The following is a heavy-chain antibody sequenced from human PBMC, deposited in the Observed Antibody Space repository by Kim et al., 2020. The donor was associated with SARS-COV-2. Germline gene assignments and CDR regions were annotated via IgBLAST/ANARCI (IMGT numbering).Heavy chain of an antibody. CDR1: GFTFSSYS. D-gene: IGHD2-15*01. CDR2: ISSSSSYI. CDR3: ARLGVAHTADY. Sequence: VGSLRLSCAASGFTFSSYSMNWVRQAPGKGLEWVSSISSSSSYIYYADSVNGRFTISRDNAKNSLYLQMNSLRAEDTAVYYCARLGVAHTADYWGQGTLVTVSS. V-gene: IGHV3-21*01. J-gene: IGHJ4*02.